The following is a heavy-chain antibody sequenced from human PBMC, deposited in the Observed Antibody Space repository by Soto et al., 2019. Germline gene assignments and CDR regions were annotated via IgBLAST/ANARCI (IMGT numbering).Heavy chain of an antibody. V-gene: IGHV4-39*01. CDR3: ARHSKIAAAGNGKYYYYGMDV. D-gene: IGHD6-13*01. CDR1: GGSITRSRSY. J-gene: IGHJ6*02. Sequence: SETLSLTTTVSGGSITRSRSYRGWIRQPPGKGREWIGSIYYSGSTYYNPSLKSRVTISVDTSKNQFSLKLSSVTAADTAVYYCARHSKIAAAGNGKYYYYGMDVWGQGTTVTVSS. CDR2: IYYSGST.